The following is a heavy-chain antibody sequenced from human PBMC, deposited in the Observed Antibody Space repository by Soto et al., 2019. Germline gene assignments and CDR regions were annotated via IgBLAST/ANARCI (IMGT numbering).Heavy chain of an antibody. J-gene: IGHJ5*02. V-gene: IGHV3-23*01. Sequence: EVQLLESGGGLVQPGGSLRLSCAASGVTFSSYAMSWVRQAPGKGLEWVSAISGSGGSTYYADSVKGRFTISRDNTKYTVYLQMTSLRAEDTAVYYCAKDGGQVSPWGQGTLVTVSS. CDR3: AKDGGQVSP. D-gene: IGHD3-3*01. CDR1: GVTFSSYA. CDR2: ISGSGGST.